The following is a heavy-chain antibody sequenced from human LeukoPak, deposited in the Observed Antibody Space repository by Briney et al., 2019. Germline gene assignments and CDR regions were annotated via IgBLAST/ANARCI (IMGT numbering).Heavy chain of an antibody. V-gene: IGHV1-3*01. Sequence: GASVKVSCKASGYTFASYAMHWVRQAPGQRLEWMGWINAGNGNTKYSQKFQGRVTITRDTSTSTAYMELSSLRSEDTAVYYCARARADLVYGMDVWGQGTTVTVSS. CDR3: ARARADLVYGMDV. CDR1: GYTFASYA. J-gene: IGHJ6*02. CDR2: INAGNGNT.